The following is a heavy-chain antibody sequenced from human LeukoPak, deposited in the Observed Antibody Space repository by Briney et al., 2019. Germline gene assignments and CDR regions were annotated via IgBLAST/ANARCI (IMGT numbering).Heavy chain of an antibody. Sequence: PGGSLRLSCAASGFTFSSYGMHWVRQAPGKGLEWVAVISYDGSNKYYADSVKGRFTISRDNSKNTLYLQMNSLRAEDTAVYYCAKSRYSDGYYYGMDVWGQGTTVTASS. V-gene: IGHV3-30*18. CDR2: ISYDGSNK. CDR1: GFTFSSYG. J-gene: IGHJ6*02. CDR3: AKSRYSDGYYYGMDV. D-gene: IGHD2-15*01.